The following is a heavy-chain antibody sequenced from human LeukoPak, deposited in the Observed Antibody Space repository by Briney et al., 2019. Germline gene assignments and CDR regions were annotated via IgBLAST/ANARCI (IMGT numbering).Heavy chain of an antibody. V-gene: IGHV4-59*01. D-gene: IGHD6-19*01. CDR3: ARDRSSGSNWFDP. J-gene: IGHJ5*01. CDR1: GGSISSYY. Sequence: PSETLSLTCTVSGGSISSYYWSWIRQPPGKGLEWIGYIYYSGSTNYNPSLKSRVTISVDTSKNQFSLKLSSVTAVDTAVYYCARDRSSGSNWFDPWGQGTMVTVSS. CDR2: IYYSGST.